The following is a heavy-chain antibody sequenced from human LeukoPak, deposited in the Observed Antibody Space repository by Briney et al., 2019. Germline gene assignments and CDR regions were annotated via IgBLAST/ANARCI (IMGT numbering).Heavy chain of an antibody. D-gene: IGHD3-10*02. CDR3: AELGITMIGGV. V-gene: IGHV3-48*03. CDR1: GFTFSSYE. CDR2: ISSSGSTI. J-gene: IGHJ6*04. Sequence: GGSLRLSCAASGFTFSSYEMNWVRQAPGKGLEWVSFISSSGSTIYYAASVKGRFTISRDNAKNSLYLQMNSLRAEDTAVYYCAELGITMIGGVWGKGTTVTISS.